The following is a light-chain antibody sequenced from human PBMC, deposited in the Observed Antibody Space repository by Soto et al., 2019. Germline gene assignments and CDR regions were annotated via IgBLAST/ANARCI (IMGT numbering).Light chain of an antibody. V-gene: IGKV3-11*01. J-gene: IGKJ3*01. Sequence: EVVLTQFPATLSLSPGERATLSCRASQSVHAYLAWYQQKPGQPPRLLIYDASNRATGVPPRFSGSGSGTDFTLTISSLEPEDAAVYYCQQRSNWPPWTFGPGTKVEI. CDR1: QSVHAY. CDR2: DAS. CDR3: QQRSNWPPWT.